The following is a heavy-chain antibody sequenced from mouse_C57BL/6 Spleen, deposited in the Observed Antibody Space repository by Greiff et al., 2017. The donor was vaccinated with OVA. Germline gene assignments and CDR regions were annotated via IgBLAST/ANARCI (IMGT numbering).Heavy chain of an antibody. J-gene: IGHJ2*01. CDR1: GYTFTEYT. V-gene: IGHV1-62-2*01. Sequence: QVQLKQSGAELVKPGASVKLSCKASGYTFTEYTIHWVKQRSGQGLEWIGWFYPGSGSIKYNEKFKDKATLTADKSSSTVYMELSRLTSEDSAVYFCARHGLYYDYDGNYFDYWGQGTTLTVSS. CDR3: ARHGLYYDYDGNYFDY. CDR2: FYPGSGSI. D-gene: IGHD2-4*01.